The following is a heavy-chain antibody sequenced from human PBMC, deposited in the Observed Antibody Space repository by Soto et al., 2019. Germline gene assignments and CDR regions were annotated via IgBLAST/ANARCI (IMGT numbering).Heavy chain of an antibody. V-gene: IGHV3-30-3*01. Sequence: QVQLVESGGGVVQPGRSLRLSCAASGFTFSSYAMHWVRQAPGKGLEWVAVISYDGSNKYYADSVKGRFTISRDNSKNTLYLQRNSLRAEDTAVYYCATREGRWCGELMFDPWGQGTLVTVSS. D-gene: IGHD3-10*01. CDR1: GFTFSSYA. J-gene: IGHJ5*02. CDR3: ATREGRWCGELMFDP. CDR2: ISYDGSNK.